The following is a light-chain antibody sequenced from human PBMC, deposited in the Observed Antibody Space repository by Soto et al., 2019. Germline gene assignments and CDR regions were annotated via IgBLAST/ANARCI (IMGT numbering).Light chain of an antibody. CDR1: QSLITRY. CDR3: QQYGTSPT. J-gene: IGKJ5*01. Sequence: EIVLTQSPGTLSLFPGERATLSCRASQSLITRYLAWYQQKPGQAPRLLIYGASSRATGIPDRFSGSGSGTDFILTISRLEPEDFAVYSCQQYGTSPTFGQGTRLEMK. CDR2: GAS. V-gene: IGKV3-20*01.